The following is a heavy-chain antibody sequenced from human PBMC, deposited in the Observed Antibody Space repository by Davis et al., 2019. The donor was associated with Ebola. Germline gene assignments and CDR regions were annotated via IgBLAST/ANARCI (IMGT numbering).Heavy chain of an antibody. Sequence: SLKISCAASGFTFAYYSMPWVRQAPGKGLEWVSGISWNSGSIGYADSVKGRFTISTDNAKNTLYLQMNSLRAEDTALYYCASAYGYNQEFDYWGQGTLVTVSS. CDR1: GFTFAYYS. V-gene: IGHV3-9*01. CDR3: ASAYGYNQEFDY. J-gene: IGHJ4*02. D-gene: IGHD5-24*01. CDR2: ISWNSGSI.